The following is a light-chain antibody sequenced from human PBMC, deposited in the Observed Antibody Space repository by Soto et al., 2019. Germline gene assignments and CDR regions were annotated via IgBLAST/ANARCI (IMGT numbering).Light chain of an antibody. V-gene: IGKV3-11*01. CDR2: DAS. Sequence: EIVLTQSPATRSLSPGERATLSCRASQSVGSYLAWYQQKPGQAPRLLIYDASNRATGIPARFSGSGSGTDFTLTISSLEPEDFEVYYCQQRSGWPPITFGQGTRLEIK. J-gene: IGKJ5*01. CDR3: QQRSGWPPIT. CDR1: QSVGSY.